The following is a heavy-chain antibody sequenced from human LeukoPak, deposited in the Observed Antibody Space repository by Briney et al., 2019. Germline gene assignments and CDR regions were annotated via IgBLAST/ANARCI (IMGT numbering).Heavy chain of an antibody. V-gene: IGHV3-53*01. Sequence: GGSLRLSCAASGFTVSSNYMSWVRQAPGKGLEWVSVIYSGGTTYYADSVKDRFTISRANSKNTLYPQMNSLSGEDTAVYYCARVLSVSYCDSWGQGTLVTVSS. CDR3: ARVLSVSYCDS. D-gene: IGHD2/OR15-2a*01. J-gene: IGHJ4*02. CDR1: GFTVSSNY. CDR2: IYSGGTT.